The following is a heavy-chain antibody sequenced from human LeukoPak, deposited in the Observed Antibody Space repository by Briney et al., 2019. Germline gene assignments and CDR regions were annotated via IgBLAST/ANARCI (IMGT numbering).Heavy chain of an antibody. CDR1: GFTFSRYW. V-gene: IGHV3-74*01. CDR2: IKSDGSST. Sequence: GGSLRLSCAASGFTFSRYWMHWVRQAPGKGLVWVSGIKSDGSSTNYADSVKGRFTISRDNAKNSLYLQMNSLRAEDTALYYCAKDSTAAGIGKPGNWFDPWGQGTLVTVSS. CDR3: AKDSTAAGIGKPGNWFDP. D-gene: IGHD6-13*01. J-gene: IGHJ5*02.